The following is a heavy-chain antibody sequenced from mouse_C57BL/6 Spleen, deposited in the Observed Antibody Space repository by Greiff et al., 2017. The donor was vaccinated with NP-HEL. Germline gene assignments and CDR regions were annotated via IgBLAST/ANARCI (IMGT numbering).Heavy chain of an antibody. CDR3: ARERKLGLDY. Sequence: QVQLQQPGAELVRPGSSVKLSCKASGYTFTSYWMDWVKQRPGQGLEWIGNIYPSDSETHYNQKFKDKATLTVNKSSSTASMQLSSLTSEDSAVYDCARERKLGLDYWGHGTTLTDSS. V-gene: IGHV1-61*01. D-gene: IGHD4-1*01. CDR1: GYTFTSYW. CDR2: IYPSDSET. J-gene: IGHJ2*01.